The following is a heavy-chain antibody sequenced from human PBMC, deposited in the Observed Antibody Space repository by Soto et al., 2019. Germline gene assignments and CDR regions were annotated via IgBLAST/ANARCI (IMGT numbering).Heavy chain of an antibody. D-gene: IGHD2-15*01. CDR3: AMGDCSGGSCYYANYYFDY. CDR2: IIPIFGTA. V-gene: IGHV1-69*13. CDR1: RGTFSSYA. J-gene: IGHJ4*02. Sequence: SAEVSFKGSRGTFSSYAISWGRQATVQGLEWMGGIIPIFGTANYAQKFQGRVTITADESTSTAYMELSSLRSADTAVYYCAMGDCSGGSCYYANYYFDYWGQGTLVTVYS.